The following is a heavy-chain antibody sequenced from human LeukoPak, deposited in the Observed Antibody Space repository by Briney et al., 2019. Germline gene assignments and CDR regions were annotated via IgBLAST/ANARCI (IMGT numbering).Heavy chain of an antibody. CDR1: GYTLTELS. V-gene: IGHV1-24*01. D-gene: IGHD3-3*01. J-gene: IGHJ4*02. Sequence: ASVKVSCKVSGYTLTELSMHWVRQAPGKGLEWMGGFDPEDGETIYAQKFQGRVTMTEDTSTDTAYMELSSLRSEDTAMYYCATSGTIFGVVINPLLYWGQGTLVTVSS. CDR3: ATSGTIFGVVINPLLY. CDR2: FDPEDGET.